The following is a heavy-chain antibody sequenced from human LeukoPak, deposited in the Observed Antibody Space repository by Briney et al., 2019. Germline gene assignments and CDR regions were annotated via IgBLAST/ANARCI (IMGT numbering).Heavy chain of an antibody. CDR3: ARDGSLPDI. D-gene: IGHD6-13*01. CDR2: IDSDGGDGSST. CDR1: GFTFSSYW. Sequence: PGGSLRLSCAASGFTFSSYWMHWVRQAPGKGLVWVSRIDSDGGDGSSTSYADSVKGRFTISRDNAKNTLYLQMNSLRAEDTAVYYCARDGSLPDIWGQGTMVTVSS. V-gene: IGHV3-74*01. J-gene: IGHJ3*02.